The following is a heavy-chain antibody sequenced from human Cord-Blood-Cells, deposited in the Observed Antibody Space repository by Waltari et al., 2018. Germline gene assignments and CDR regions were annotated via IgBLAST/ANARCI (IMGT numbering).Heavy chain of an antibody. D-gene: IGHD2-2*01. J-gene: IGHJ4*02. Sequence: ANYGQKFQGRVTITADKSTSTAYMELSILRSEDTAVYYWARGVSVVVPAAIDYWGQGTLVTVSS. CDR2: A. CDR3: ARGVSVVVPAAIDY. V-gene: IGHV1-69*06.